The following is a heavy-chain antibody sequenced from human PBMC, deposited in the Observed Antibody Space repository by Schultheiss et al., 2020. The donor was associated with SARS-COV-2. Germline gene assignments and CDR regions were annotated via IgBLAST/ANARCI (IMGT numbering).Heavy chain of an antibody. Sequence: SETLSLTCTVSGGSISNYYWSWIRQPPGKGLEWIGYIYYSGSTNYNPSLKSRVTISVDTSKNQFSLKLSSVTAADTAMYYCARSSGRYGLPDYWGQGTLVTVSS. CDR2: IYYSGST. CDR3: ARSSGRYGLPDY. V-gene: IGHV4-59*12. CDR1: GGSISNYY. D-gene: IGHD4-17*01. J-gene: IGHJ4*02.